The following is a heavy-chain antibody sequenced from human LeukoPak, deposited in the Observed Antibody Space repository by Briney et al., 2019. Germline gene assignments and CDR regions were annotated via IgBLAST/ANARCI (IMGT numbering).Heavy chain of an antibody. J-gene: IGHJ4*02. CDR1: GYSISSGYY. V-gene: IGHV4-38-2*02. CDR3: ASATKGRGGY. D-gene: IGHD3-10*01. Sequence: PSETLSLTCTVSGYSISSGYYWGWIRQPPGKGLEWIGSIYHSGSTYYNPSLKSRVTISVDTSKNQFSLKLSSVTAAATAGYYCASATKGRGGYWGQGTLVTVSS. CDR2: IYHSGST.